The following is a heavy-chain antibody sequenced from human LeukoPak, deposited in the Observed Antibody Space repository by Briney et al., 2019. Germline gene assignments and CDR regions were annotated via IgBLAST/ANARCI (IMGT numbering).Heavy chain of an antibody. CDR2: MNPNSGNT. J-gene: IGHJ4*02. Sequence: VASVKVSCKASGYTFTSYDINWVRQATGQGLEWMGWMNPNSGNTGYAQKFQGRVTITRNTSISTVYMELSSLRSEDTAVYYCARGGNSGYDPSDYWGQGTLVTVSS. D-gene: IGHD5-12*01. V-gene: IGHV1-8*03. CDR3: ARGGNSGYDPSDY. CDR1: GYTFTSYD.